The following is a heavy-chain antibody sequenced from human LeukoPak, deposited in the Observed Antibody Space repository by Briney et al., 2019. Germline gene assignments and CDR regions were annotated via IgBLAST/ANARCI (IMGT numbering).Heavy chain of an antibody. D-gene: IGHD6-6*01. J-gene: IGHJ4*02. CDR1: GFTFSSYW. CDR3: ARELFEYSSSLSYFDY. V-gene: IGHV3-23*01. CDR2: ISGSGDYT. Sequence: GGSLRLSCAASGFTFSSYWMSWVRQAPGKGLKWVSAISGSGDYTYYADSVKGRFTISRDNSRNTLYLQMNSPRAEDTAVYYCARELFEYSSSLSYFDYWGQGTLVTVSS.